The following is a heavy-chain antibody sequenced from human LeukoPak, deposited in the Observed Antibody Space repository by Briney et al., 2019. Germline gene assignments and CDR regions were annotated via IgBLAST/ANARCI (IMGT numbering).Heavy chain of an antibody. D-gene: IGHD3-3*01. CDR2: IYTSGST. Sequence: SETLSLTCTVSGGSISSYYWSWIRQPAGKGLEWIGRIYTSGSTNYNPSLKSRVTMSVDTSKNQFSLKLSSVTAADTAVYYCARGHDFWSDTPWVYYYYYYMDVWGKGTTVTVSS. CDR3: ARGHDFWSDTPWVYYYYYYMDV. V-gene: IGHV4-4*07. J-gene: IGHJ6*03. CDR1: GGSISSYY.